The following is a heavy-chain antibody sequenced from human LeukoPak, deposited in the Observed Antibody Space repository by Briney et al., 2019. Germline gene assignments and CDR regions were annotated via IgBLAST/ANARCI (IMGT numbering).Heavy chain of an antibody. CDR2: ISSSSSYI. Sequence: GGSLRLSCAASGFTFSSYSMNWVRQAPGKGLEWVSSISSSSSYIYYADSVKGRFTISRDNAKNSLYLQMNSLRAEDTAVYYCARSMVRGGNWLDPWGQGTLVTVSS. CDR3: ARSMVRGGNWLDP. CDR1: GFTFSSYS. J-gene: IGHJ5*02. V-gene: IGHV3-21*01. D-gene: IGHD3-10*01.